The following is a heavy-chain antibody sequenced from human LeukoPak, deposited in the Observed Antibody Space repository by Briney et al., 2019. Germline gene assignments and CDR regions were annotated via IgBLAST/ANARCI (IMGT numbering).Heavy chain of an antibody. CDR2: IYPGDSDT. J-gene: IGHJ6*02. CDR1: GYSFTSYW. CDR3: ARQSGRARGYYYYYGMDV. V-gene: IGHV5-51*01. D-gene: IGHD3-10*01. Sequence: ESLKISCKGSGYSFTSYWIGWVRQMPGKGLEWMGIIYPGDSDTRYSPSFQGQVTISADKSISTAYLQWSSLKASDTAMYYCARQSGRARGYYYYYGMDVWGQGTTVTVSS.